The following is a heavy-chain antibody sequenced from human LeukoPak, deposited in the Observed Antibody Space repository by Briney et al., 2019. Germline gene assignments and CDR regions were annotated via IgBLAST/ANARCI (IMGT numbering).Heavy chain of an antibody. CDR2: INPNSGGT. J-gene: IGHJ5*02. CDR1: GYTFTGYY. Sequence: ASVKVSCKASGYTFTGYYMHWVRQAPGQGLEWMGWINPNSGGTNYAQKFQGRVTMTRDTSISTAYMELSRLRSDDTAVYYCATFVVVPAATMARGHWFDPWGQGTLVTVSS. CDR3: ATFVVVPAATMARGHWFDP. V-gene: IGHV1-2*02. D-gene: IGHD2-2*01.